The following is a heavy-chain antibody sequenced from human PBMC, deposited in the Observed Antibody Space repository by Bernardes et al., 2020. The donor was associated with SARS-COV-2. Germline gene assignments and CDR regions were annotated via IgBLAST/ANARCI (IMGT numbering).Heavy chain of an antibody. CDR1: GFTFDDYA. CDR2: ISWNSGSI. Sequence: GGSLRLSCAASGFTFDDYAMHWVRQAPGKGLEWVSGISWNSGSIGYADSVKGRFTISRDNAKNSLYLQMNSLRAEDTALYYCATTGTPSGWGQGTLVTVSS. J-gene: IGHJ4*02. D-gene: IGHD1-1*01. CDR3: ATTGTPSG. V-gene: IGHV3-9*01.